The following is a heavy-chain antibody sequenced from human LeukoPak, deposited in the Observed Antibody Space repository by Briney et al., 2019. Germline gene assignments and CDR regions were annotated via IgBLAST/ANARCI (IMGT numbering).Heavy chain of an antibody. J-gene: IGHJ3*02. CDR2: ISAGGETT. Sequence: GSLRLSCAASRFRFSTFPMGSVRQAPGKGLEWVSGISAGGETTFYADSVRGRLTISRDNSKNTLYLQMNSLRADDTAVYYCAKSLLTTATGTGRAFDIWGQGTMVTVSS. CDR3: AKSLLTTATGTGRAFDI. D-gene: IGHD1-1*01. V-gene: IGHV3-23*01. CDR1: RFRFSTFP.